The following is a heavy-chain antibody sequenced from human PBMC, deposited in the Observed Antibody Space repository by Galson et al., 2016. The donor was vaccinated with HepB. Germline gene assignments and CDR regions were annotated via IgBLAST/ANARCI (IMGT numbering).Heavy chain of an antibody. J-gene: IGHJ4*02. D-gene: IGHD6-13*01. V-gene: IGHV3-23*01. Sequence: SLRLSCAASGFTFSSYAMSWVRQAPGKGLEWVSVISNSGGSTYYADSVKGRFTISRDNSKNTLFLQMNSLRVEDTAVYYCAKGRSAIAAAGLNYWGQGTLVTVSS. CDR3: AKGRSAIAAAGLNY. CDR2: ISNSGGST. CDR1: GFTFSSYA.